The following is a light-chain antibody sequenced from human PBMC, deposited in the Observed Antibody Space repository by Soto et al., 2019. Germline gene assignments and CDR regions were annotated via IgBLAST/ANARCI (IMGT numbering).Light chain of an antibody. CDR1: TSNIGVGFD. Sequence: QAVVTQPPSVSGAPGQRVTISCTGSTSNIGVGFDVNWYQQVPGTAPKLLIYGNNNRPSGVPDRISGSKSDTSASLAITGLQAEDEADYYCQSYDSSLSGWVFGGGTKLTVL. J-gene: IGLJ3*02. CDR3: QSYDSSLSGWV. V-gene: IGLV1-40*01. CDR2: GNN.